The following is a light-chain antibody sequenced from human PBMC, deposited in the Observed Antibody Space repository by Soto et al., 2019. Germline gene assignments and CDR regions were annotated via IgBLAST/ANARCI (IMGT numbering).Light chain of an antibody. CDR2: AAS. J-gene: IGKJ3*01. Sequence: DIQMTQSPSSLSASVGDRVTLTCRASQSVSRYLNWYQQKRGQAPKVLIHAASSLQSGVPSRFSGSGSGTEFTLTITSLQPEDVATYYCQQTATIPPTFGPGTKV. CDR3: QQTATIPPT. CDR1: QSVSRY. V-gene: IGKV1-39*01.